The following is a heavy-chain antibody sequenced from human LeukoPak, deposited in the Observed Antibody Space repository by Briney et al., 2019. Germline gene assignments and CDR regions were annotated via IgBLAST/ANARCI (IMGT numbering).Heavy chain of an antibody. J-gene: IGHJ4*02. V-gene: IGHV4-39*01. Sequence: SETLSLTCTVSGGSISSSSYYWGWIRQPPGKGLEWIGSIYYSGSTYYNPSLKSRDTISVDTSKNQFSLKLSSVTAADTAVYYCARTRSVRFGRGYFDYWGQGTLVTVSS. CDR2: IYYSGST. CDR1: GGSISSSSYY. CDR3: ARTRSVRFGRGYFDY. D-gene: IGHD3-10*01.